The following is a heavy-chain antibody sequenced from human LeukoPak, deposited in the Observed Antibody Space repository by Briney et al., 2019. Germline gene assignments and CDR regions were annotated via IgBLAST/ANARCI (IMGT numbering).Heavy chain of an antibody. CDR1: GYIFTNYG. CDR3: ARGIPPRRDYDSRGYYSYYFDY. Sequence: ASVKVSCKASGYIFTNYGISWVRQAPGQGLGWMGWISGYNANTKYAQKVQGRVTMTTDTSTSTAYMEPRSLRSDDTAVYYCARGIPPRRDYDSRGYYSYYFDYWGQGTLVTASS. D-gene: IGHD3-22*01. V-gene: IGHV1-18*01. CDR2: ISGYNANT. J-gene: IGHJ4*02.